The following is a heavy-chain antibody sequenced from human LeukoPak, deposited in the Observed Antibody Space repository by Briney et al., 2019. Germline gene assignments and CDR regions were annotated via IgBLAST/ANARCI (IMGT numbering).Heavy chain of an antibody. CDR3: ARKECVSVGLYYYYFGMDV. V-gene: IGHV1-46*01. CDR2: INAGDGST. D-gene: IGHD1-26*01. CDR1: GYTFTTYD. Sequence: ASVKVSCKASGYTFTTYDMYWVRQAPGQGLEWMGRINAGDGSTNYAQKFQGRVTMTRDTSTSTVYMELRSLRSEDTAVYYGARKECVSVGLYYYYFGMDVWGEGTTLTVYS. J-gene: IGHJ6*04.